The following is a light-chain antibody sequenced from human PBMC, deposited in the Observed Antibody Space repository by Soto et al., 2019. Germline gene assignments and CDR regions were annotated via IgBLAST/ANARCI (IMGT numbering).Light chain of an antibody. J-gene: IGLJ2*01. Sequence: QSALTQPPSASGSPGQSVTISCTGTSSDVGGYNYVSRYQQHPGKAPKLMIYEVTKRPSGVPDRFSGSKSANTASLTVSGLQAEDEADYYCSSYGGGNNLLFGGGTKVTVL. CDR3: SSYGGGNNLL. V-gene: IGLV2-8*01. CDR1: SSDVGGYNY. CDR2: EVT.